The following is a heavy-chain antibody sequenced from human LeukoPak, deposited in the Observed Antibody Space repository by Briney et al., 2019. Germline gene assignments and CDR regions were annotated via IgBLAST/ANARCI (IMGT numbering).Heavy chain of an antibody. Sequence: SETLSLTCTVSGGSISSFYWSWIRQPPGEGLEWIGRIHTNGNINYNPSLEARVTMSVDASKNQFSLQLRSVTAADTAVYYCARDLTLLRFDSWGQGTLVTVSS. J-gene: IGHJ4*01. CDR1: GGSISSFY. V-gene: IGHV4-4*07. D-gene: IGHD2-15*01. CDR2: IHTNGNI. CDR3: ARDLTLLRFDS.